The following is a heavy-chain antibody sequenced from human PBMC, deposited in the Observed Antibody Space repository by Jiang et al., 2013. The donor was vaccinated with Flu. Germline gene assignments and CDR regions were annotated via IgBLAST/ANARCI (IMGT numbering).Heavy chain of an antibody. Sequence: QLVESGAEVKKPGASVKVSCKASGYTFTSYDINWVRQATGQGLEWMGWMNPNSGNTGYAQKFQGRVTMTRNTSISTAYMELSSLRSEDTAVYYCASAYCSSTSCQTHYYYGMDVWGQGTTVTVSS. CDR3: ASAYCSSTSCQTHYYYGMDV. CDR1: GYTFTSYD. CDR2: MNPNSGNT. J-gene: IGHJ6*02. V-gene: IGHV1-8*01. D-gene: IGHD2-2*01.